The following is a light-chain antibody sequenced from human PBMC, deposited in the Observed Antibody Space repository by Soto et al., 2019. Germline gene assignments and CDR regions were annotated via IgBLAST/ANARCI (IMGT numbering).Light chain of an antibody. J-gene: IGKJ1*01. V-gene: IGKV3-20*01. CDR2: GAS. CDR1: QTVLSSY. Sequence: EIVLTQSPGTLSLSPGEAVTLSCRASQTVLSSYVAWYQQKPGQPPRLLIYGASSRATGIPDRFSGSGSGTDFTLTISSLQSEDSAFYYCQQYNNLPPTFGQGTKVEVK. CDR3: QQYNNLPPT.